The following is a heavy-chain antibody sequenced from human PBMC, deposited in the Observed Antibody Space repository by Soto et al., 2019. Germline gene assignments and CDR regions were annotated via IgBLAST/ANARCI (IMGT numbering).Heavy chain of an antibody. J-gene: IGHJ6*02. CDR3: ARVDHPYLVLRYFDWSHGGMDV. CDR1: GYNFTSYW. CDR2: IWYDGSNK. D-gene: IGHD3-9*01. V-gene: IGHV3-33*01. Sequence: PGESLKISCKGSGYNFTSYWIGWVRQAPGKGLEWVAVIWYDGSNKYYADSVKGRFTISRDNSKNTLYLQMNSLRAEDTAVYYCARVDHPYLVLRYFDWSHGGMDVWGQGTTVTVSS.